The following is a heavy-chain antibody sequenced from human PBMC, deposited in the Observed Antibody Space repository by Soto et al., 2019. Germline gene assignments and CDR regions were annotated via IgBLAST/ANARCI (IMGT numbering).Heavy chain of an antibody. CDR3: ARDWPIRGYSYGYKDY. CDR2: IYYSGST. CDR1: GGSTSSGDYY. D-gene: IGHD5-18*01. Sequence: PSETLSLTCTVSGGSTSSGDYYWSWIRQPPGKGLEWIGYIYYSGSTYYNPSLKSRVTISVDTSKNQFSLKLSSVTAADTAVYYCARDWPIRGYSYGYKDYWGQGTLVTVSS. J-gene: IGHJ4*02. V-gene: IGHV4-30-4*01.